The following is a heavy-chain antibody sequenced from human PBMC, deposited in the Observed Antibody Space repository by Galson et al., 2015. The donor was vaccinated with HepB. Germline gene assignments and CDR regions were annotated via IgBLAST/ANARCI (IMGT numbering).Heavy chain of an antibody. Sequence: SLRLSCAASGFTFGDYAMSWFRQAPGKGLEWVGFIRSKAYGGTTEYAASVKGRFTISRDDSKSIAYLQMNSLKTEDTAVYYCTRDPLPYCSSTSCYGLPKPGMDVWGQGTTVTVSS. CDR3: TRDPLPYCSSTSCYGLPKPGMDV. J-gene: IGHJ6*02. CDR1: GFTFGDYA. CDR2: IRSKAYGGTT. V-gene: IGHV3-49*03. D-gene: IGHD2-2*01.